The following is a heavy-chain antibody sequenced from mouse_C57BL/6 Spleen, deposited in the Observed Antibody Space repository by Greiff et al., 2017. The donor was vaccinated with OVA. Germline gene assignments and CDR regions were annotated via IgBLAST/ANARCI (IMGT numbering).Heavy chain of an antibody. CDR2: IYPGDGDT. Sequence: QVQLQQSGPELVKPGASVKISCKASGYAFSSSWMNWVKQRPGKGLEWIGRIYPGDGDTNYNGKFMGKATLTADKSSSTAYMQLSSLTSEDSAVYFCARSDGSSPYYAMDYWGQGTSVTVSS. CDR1: GYAFSSSW. CDR3: ARSDGSSPYYAMDY. J-gene: IGHJ4*01. V-gene: IGHV1-82*01. D-gene: IGHD1-1*01.